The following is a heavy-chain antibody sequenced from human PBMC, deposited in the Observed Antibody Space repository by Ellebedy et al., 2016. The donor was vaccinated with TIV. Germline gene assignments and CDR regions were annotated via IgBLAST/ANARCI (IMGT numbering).Heavy chain of an antibody. Sequence: SETLSLTCTVSGGSISSVSTSHYWGWIRQPPGKGLEWIGSISDSGSTYYNPSLKSRVTISVDTSKNQFSLKLSSVTAADTAVYYCARDRTGTSFDDWGQGTLVTVSS. J-gene: IGHJ4*02. CDR1: GGSISSVSTSHY. CDR2: ISDSGST. V-gene: IGHV4-39*07. CDR3: ARDRTGTSFDD. D-gene: IGHD1-1*01.